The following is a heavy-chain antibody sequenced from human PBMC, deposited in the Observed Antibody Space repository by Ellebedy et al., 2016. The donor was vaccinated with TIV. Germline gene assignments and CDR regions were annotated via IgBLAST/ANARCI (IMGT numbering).Heavy chain of an antibody. Sequence: MPSETLSLTCNVSGGSISDYSWTWIRQPPGKGLEWIAYIYYSGSTNYNPSLKSRVTISVDTSKNQFSLKLNSVTAADTAVYFCARVHWNDIPYYAMDVWGQGTTVTVSS. CDR3: ARVHWNDIPYYAMDV. CDR1: GGSISDYS. CDR2: IYYSGST. J-gene: IGHJ6*02. V-gene: IGHV4-59*08. D-gene: IGHD1-1*01.